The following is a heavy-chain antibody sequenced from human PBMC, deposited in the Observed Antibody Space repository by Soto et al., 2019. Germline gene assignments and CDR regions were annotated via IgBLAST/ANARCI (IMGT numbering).Heavy chain of an antibody. J-gene: IGHJ3*01. CDR2: IWSDGSNK. D-gene: IGHD1-7*01. CDR1: GFTFSSYG. Sequence: GGSLRLSCAASGFTFSSYGMHWVRQAPGKGLEWVAVIWSDGSNKYYADSVKGRFTISRDNSKNTLFLQMNGLRADDAAVYYCARRARTATTNWGAFDVWGQGTMVTVSS. V-gene: IGHV3-33*01. CDR3: ARRARTATTNWGAFDV.